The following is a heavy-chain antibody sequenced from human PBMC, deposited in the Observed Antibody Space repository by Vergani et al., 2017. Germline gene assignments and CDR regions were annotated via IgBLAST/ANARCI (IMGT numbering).Heavy chain of an antibody. CDR3: AGQNPYGSAHVDV. D-gene: IGHD3-10*01. CDR1: CYSVGSGYY. J-gene: IGHJ4*02. CDR2: VHRNGNT. Sequence: QVALQESGPGLVKSSETLSLNCAVSCYSVGSGYYWGWIRQPPGRGLEWIGCVHRNGNTYYTSSLRSRATISRDTSKNQFSLRLTSVTAAYPAVYYCAGQNPYGSAHVDVWGRGVLVTVSA. V-gene: IGHV4-38-2*01.